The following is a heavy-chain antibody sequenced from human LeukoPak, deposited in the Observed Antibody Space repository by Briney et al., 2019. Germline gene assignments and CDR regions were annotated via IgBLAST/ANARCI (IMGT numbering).Heavy chain of an antibody. CDR3: ARGSGSYHNFDY. CDR2: IYYSGST. D-gene: IGHD1-26*01. V-gene: IGHV4-59*11. J-gene: IGHJ4*02. CDR1: GGSISSHY. Sequence: SETLSLTCTVSGGSISSHYWSWIRQPPGKGLEWIGYIYYSGSTNYNPSLKSRVTISVDTSKNQFSLKLSSVTAADTAVYYCARGSGSYHNFDYWGQGTLVTVSS.